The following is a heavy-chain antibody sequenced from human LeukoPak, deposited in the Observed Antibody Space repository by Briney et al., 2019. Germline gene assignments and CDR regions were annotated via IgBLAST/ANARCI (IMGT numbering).Heavy chain of an antibody. CDR3: ARGGKNCSAGSCYRWFDP. J-gene: IGHJ5*02. D-gene: IGHD2-15*01. CDR2: MNPNSGNT. V-gene: IGHV1-8*03. CDR1: GYTFTTYD. Sequence: ASVKVSCKASGYTFTTYDINRVRQATGQGLEWMGWMNPNSGNTGYAQKFQGRVTITRNTSISTAYMELSSLRSEDTAVYYCARGGKNCSAGSCYRWFDPWGQGTLVTVSS.